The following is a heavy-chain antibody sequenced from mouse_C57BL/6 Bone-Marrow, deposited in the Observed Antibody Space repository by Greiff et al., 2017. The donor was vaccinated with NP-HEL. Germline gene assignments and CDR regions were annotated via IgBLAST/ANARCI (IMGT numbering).Heavy chain of an antibody. Sequence: VQLQQSGTVLARPGASVKMSCKTSGYTFTSYWMHWVKQRPGQGLEWIGAIYPGNSDTSYNQKFKGKAKLTAVTSSRTAYMELSSLTNEDSAVYYCTRSFITTVVATADYWGQGTTLTVSS. CDR3: TRSFITTVVATADY. D-gene: IGHD1-1*01. J-gene: IGHJ2*01. CDR1: GYTFTSYW. CDR2: IYPGNSDT. V-gene: IGHV1-5*01.